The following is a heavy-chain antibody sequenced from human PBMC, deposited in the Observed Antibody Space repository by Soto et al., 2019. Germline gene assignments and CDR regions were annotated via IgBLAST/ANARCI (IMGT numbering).Heavy chain of an antibody. Sequence: ASVKVSCKASGYTFTGYYMQWVRQAPGQGLEWMGWINPNSGGTNYAQKFQGRVTMTRDTSISTAYMELSRLRSDDTAVYYCARRGLRNYDFWSGHNYGMDVWGQGTTVTVSS. V-gene: IGHV1-2*02. J-gene: IGHJ6*02. CDR3: ARRGLRNYDFWSGHNYGMDV. CDR2: INPNSGGT. D-gene: IGHD3-3*01. CDR1: GYTFTGYY.